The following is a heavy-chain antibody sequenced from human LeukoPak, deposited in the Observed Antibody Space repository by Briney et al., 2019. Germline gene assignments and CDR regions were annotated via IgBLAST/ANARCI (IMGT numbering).Heavy chain of an antibody. CDR2: IYYSGST. D-gene: IGHD3-10*01. Sequence: SETLSLTCTVSGGSISSYYWSWIRQPPGKGLEWIGYIYYSGSTNYNPSLKSRVIISVDTSKNQFSLKLSSVTAADTAVYYCARRIGDPSPGWFDPWGQGTLVTVSS. J-gene: IGHJ5*02. CDR3: ARRIGDPSPGWFDP. CDR1: GGSISSYY. V-gene: IGHV4-59*01.